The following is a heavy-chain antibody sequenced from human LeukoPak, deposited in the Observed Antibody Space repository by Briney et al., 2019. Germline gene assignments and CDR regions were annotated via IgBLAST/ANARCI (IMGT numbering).Heavy chain of an antibody. Sequence: GGSLRLSCAASGFTFSSYAMSWVRQAPGKGLEWVSTITGSGGSTYYADSVKGRFTISRGNSKNTLYLQLNSLRAEDTAVYYCAKTTSSGWYSTFDYWGQGTLVTVSS. CDR3: AKTTSSGWYSTFDY. CDR1: GFTFSSYA. D-gene: IGHD6-19*01. CDR2: ITGSGGST. V-gene: IGHV3-23*01. J-gene: IGHJ4*02.